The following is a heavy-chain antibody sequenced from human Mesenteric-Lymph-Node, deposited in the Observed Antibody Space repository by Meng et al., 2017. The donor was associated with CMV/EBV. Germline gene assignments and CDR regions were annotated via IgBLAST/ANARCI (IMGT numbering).Heavy chain of an antibody. D-gene: IGHD1-26*01. V-gene: IGHV1-8*01. CDR2: MNPSTGST. J-gene: IGHJ4*02. CDR1: GYTFRSYD. CDR3: ARAPEHIVKSTILDY. Sequence: ASVKVSCKASGYTFRSYDINWVRQATGQGLEWMGWMNPSTGSTGYAQKFQGRVTMTRDTSTSTAYMELRSLRSDDTAVYYCARAPEHIVKSTILDYWGQGTLVTVSS.